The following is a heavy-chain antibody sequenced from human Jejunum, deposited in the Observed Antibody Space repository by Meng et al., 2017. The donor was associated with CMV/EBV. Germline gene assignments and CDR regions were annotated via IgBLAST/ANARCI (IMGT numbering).Heavy chain of an antibody. D-gene: IGHD5-18*01. CDR2: IRYDGSNK. V-gene: IGHV3-30*02. J-gene: IGHJ4*02. Sequence: GFTFSSYGMHWVRQAPGKGLEWVAFIRYDGSNKYYADSVKGRFTTSRDNSKNTLYLQMNSLRAEDTAVYYCAKDSGYSYGYGLDYWGQGTLVTVSS. CDR3: AKDSGYSYGYGLDY. CDR1: GFTFSSYG.